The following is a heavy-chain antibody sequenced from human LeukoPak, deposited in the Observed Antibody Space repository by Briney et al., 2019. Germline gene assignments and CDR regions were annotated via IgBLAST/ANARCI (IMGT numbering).Heavy chain of an antibody. J-gene: IGHJ1*01. D-gene: IGHD3-16*01. CDR1: RFTFSSNS. CDR3: ASGGRLP. Sequence: GGSLTLSCAVYRFTFSSNSMNWVRQAQGKGLEWVSSISSSSSYIYYADSVKGRFTIYRDNAKHSLYLQMNSLRVEDTAVYYCASGGRLPWGQGTLVSVPS. V-gene: IGHV3-21*01. CDR2: ISSSSSYI.